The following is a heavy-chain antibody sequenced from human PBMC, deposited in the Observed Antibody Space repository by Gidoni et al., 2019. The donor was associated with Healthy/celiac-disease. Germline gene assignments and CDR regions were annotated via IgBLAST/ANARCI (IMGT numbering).Heavy chain of an antibody. J-gene: IGHJ4*02. Sequence: EVQLVESGGGLVQPVWSLRLSCSASGFPFSRYAMHWVRQAPGKGLEYVSAISSNGGSTYYADSVKGRFTISRDNSKNTLYLQMSSLRAEDTAVYYCVKSTPPDYGDYTPTFDYWGQGTLVTVSS. CDR1: GFPFSRYA. V-gene: IGHV3-64D*06. CDR2: ISSNGGST. CDR3: VKSTPPDYGDYTPTFDY. D-gene: IGHD4-17*01.